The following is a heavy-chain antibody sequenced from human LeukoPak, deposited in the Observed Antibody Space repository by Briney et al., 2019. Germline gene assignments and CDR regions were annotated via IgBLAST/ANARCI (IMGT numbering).Heavy chain of an antibody. J-gene: IGHJ4*02. CDR1: GFTFSSYA. Sequence: GGSLRLSCAASGFTFSSYAMSWVRQAPGKGLEWVSAIGGSGGSTYYADSVKGRFTISRDNAKNTLYLQMNSLRAEDTSVYYCATSSYGGNFGLFDYWGQGILVTVSS. D-gene: IGHD4-23*01. V-gene: IGHV3-23*01. CDR3: ATSSYGGNFGLFDY. CDR2: IGGSGGST.